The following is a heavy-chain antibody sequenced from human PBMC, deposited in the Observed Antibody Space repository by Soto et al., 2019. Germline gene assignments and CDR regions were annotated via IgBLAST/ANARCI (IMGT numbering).Heavy chain of an antibody. CDR1: VDSVSSNSAA. V-gene: IGHV6-1*01. CDR2: TYYRSKWYN. J-gene: IGHJ5*02. CDR3: AREGDWSRAGDWFDP. Sequence: PSQTLSLTCAISVDSVSSNSAAWNCIRQSPSRGLEWLGRTYYRSKWYNDYAVSAKSRITINPDTSKNQFSLQLNSVTPEDTAVYYCAREGDWSRAGDWFDPWGQGTLVTVSS. D-gene: IGHD3-3*01.